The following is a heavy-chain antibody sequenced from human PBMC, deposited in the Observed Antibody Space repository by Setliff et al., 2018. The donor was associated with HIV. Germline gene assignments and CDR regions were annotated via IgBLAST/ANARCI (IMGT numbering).Heavy chain of an antibody. D-gene: IGHD3-10*01. CDR1: GGSFSGYP. Sequence: PSETLSLTCAVYGGSFSGYPWSWVRQPSGKGLEWIGEINHSGTTNYSPSLKSRLTISVDTSKNQFSLNLTSLTAADTAVYYCATRPMIRGKPFDTWSPGALVTVS. J-gene: IGHJ4*02. CDR2: INHSGTT. CDR3: ATRPMIRGKPFDT. V-gene: IGHV4-34*01.